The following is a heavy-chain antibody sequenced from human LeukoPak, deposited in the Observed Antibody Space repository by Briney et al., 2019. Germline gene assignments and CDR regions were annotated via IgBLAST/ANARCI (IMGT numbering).Heavy chain of an antibody. V-gene: IGHV1-69*05. CDR2: IIPIFGTA. CDR1: GGTFSSYA. CDR3: ARDYGDSSSWYGVFYWFDP. J-gene: IGHJ5*02. Sequence: VASVKVSCKASGGTFSSYAISWVRQAPGQGLEWMGRIIPIFGTANYAQKFQGRVTITTDESTSTAYMGLSSLRSEDTAVYYCARDYGDSSSWYGVFYWFDPWGQGTLVTVSS. D-gene: IGHD6-13*01.